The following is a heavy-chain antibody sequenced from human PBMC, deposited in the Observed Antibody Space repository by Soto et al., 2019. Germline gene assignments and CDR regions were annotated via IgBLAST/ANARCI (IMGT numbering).Heavy chain of an antibody. V-gene: IGHV3-15*01. J-gene: IGHJ4*02. CDR2: IKSRVDGGAT. D-gene: IGHD1-26*01. CDR1: GFTFTNAW. Sequence: EVQLVESGGGLVKPGGSLRLSCAASGFTFTNAWMNWVRQAPGKGLEWVGRIKSRVDGGATDYAVPVKGSFTISRDDSENTVYLQMTSLKTEDTAVYYCAASAVGATFDFWGQGTLVTVSS. CDR3: AASAVGATFDF.